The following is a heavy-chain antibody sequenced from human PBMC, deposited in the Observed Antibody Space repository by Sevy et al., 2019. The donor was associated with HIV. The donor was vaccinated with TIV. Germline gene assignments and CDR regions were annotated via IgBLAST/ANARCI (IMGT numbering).Heavy chain of an antibody. Sequence: SDTLSLTCTVSGGSISSYYWSWIRQPPGKGLEWIGYIYYSGSTNYNPSLKSRVTISVDTSKNQFSLKLSSVTAADTAVYYCAGTYDSIMGAFDIWGQGTMVTVSS. J-gene: IGHJ3*02. CDR2: IYYSGST. CDR3: AGTYDSIMGAFDI. CDR1: GGSISSYY. D-gene: IGHD3-22*01. V-gene: IGHV4-59*01.